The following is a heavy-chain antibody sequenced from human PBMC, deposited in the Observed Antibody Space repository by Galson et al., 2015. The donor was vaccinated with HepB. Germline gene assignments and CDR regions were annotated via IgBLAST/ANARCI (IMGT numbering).Heavy chain of an antibody. Sequence: SLRLSCAASGFTFSSYGMHWVRQAPGKGLEWVAFIRYDGSNKYYADSVKGRFTISRDNSKNTLYLQMNSLRAEDTAVYYCAKDRADIVVVPAAIKFDAFDIWGQGTMVTVSS. J-gene: IGHJ3*02. V-gene: IGHV3-30*02. CDR1: GFTFSSYG. CDR3: AKDRADIVVVPAAIKFDAFDI. CDR2: IRYDGSNK. D-gene: IGHD2-2*02.